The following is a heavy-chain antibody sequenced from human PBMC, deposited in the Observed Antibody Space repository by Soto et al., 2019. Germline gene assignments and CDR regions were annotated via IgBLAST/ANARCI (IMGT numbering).Heavy chain of an antibody. CDR1: GFTCSTYS. V-gene: IGHV3-21*01. Sequence: XGSLIVSCSAAGFTCSTYSMNWVRQAPGKGLDWVASIIPTSTHMHYADSVKGRFSISRDNAEKSLYLDMNSLRAEDTATYYCAGVGGGVVVVPGANRGDFWGQGTLVTVSS. CDR2: IIPTSTHM. D-gene: IGHD2-2*01. J-gene: IGHJ4*02. CDR3: AGVGGGVVVVPGANRGDF.